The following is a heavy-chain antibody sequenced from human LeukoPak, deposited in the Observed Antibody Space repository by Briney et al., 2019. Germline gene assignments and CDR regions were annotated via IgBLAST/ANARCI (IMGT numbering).Heavy chain of an antibody. CDR1: GGSFSGYY. CDR3: AGTRLYCSSTSCLFDY. Sequence: SETLSLTCAVYGGSFSGYYWSWIRQPPGKGLEWIGEINHSGSTNYNPSLKSRVTISVDTSKNQFSLKLSSVTAADTAVHYCAGTRLYCSSTSCLFDYWGQGTLVTVSS. V-gene: IGHV4-34*01. CDR2: INHSGST. D-gene: IGHD2-2*01. J-gene: IGHJ4*02.